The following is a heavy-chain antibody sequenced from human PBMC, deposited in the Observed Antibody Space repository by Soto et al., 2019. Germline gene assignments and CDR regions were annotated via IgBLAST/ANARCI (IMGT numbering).Heavy chain of an antibody. D-gene: IGHD3-10*01. CDR2: INAGNGNT. J-gene: IGHJ4*02. CDR3: AKQIGGFDY. CDR1: GYTFTSYA. Sequence: GASVKVSCKXSGYTFTSYAMHWVRQAPGQRLEWMGWINAGNGNTKYSQKFQGRVTITRDNSKNTLYLQMNSLRAEDTAVYYCAKQIGGFDYWGQGTLVTVSS. V-gene: IGHV1-3*01.